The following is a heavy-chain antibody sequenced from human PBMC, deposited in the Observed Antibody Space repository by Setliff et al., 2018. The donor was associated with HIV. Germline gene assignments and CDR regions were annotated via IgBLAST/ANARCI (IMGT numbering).Heavy chain of an antibody. V-gene: IGHV4-34*01. CDR2: INYSGST. CDR1: GGSFSGYY. J-gene: IGHJ6*03. D-gene: IGHD3-16*01. CDR3: ARADLGPRYMDV. Sequence: PSETLSLTCAVYGGSFSGYYWSWIRQPPGRGLEWIGDINYSGSTNHNPSLKSRVSISVDMSKNQFSLKLSSVTAADTAVYYCARADLGPRYMDVWGKGTTVTVSS.